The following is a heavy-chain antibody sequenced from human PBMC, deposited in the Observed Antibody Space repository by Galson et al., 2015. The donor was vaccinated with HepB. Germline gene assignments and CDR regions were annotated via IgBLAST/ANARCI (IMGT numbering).Heavy chain of an antibody. J-gene: IGHJ5*02. Sequence: SVKVSCKASGGTFSSYAISWVRQAPGQGLEWMGWISAYNGNTNYAQKLQGRVTMTTDTSTSTAYMELRSLRSDDTAVYYCAIAAALGWFDPWGQGTLVTVSS. CDR2: ISAYNGNT. CDR3: AIAAALGWFDP. V-gene: IGHV1-18*01. D-gene: IGHD6-13*01. CDR1: GGTFSSYA.